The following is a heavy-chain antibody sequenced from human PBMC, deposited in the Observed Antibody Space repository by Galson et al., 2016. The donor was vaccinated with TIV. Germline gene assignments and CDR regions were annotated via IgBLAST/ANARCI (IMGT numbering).Heavy chain of an antibody. J-gene: IGHJ6*02. CDR2: IYYSGSA. CDR3: VRPHSYPYYALDV. V-gene: IGHV4-39*01. CDR1: GDSISSGFYY. Sequence: ETLSLTCPVSGDSISSGFYYWGWIRQPPGKGLEWIASIYYSGSAYYNPSLQSRVTISLEKSRNQFSLELYSVTAADTAVYYCVRPHSYPYYALDVWGRGTTVTVSS.